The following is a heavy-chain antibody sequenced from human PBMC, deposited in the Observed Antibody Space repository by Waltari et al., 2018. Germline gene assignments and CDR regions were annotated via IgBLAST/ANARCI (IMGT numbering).Heavy chain of an antibody. J-gene: IGHJ4*02. CDR2: IYYSGST. CDR3: ARGMVRGVNDY. CDR1: GGSISSYS. V-gene: IGHV4-59*01. Sequence: QVQLQVSGPGLVKPSVTLSLTCSVSGGSISSYSWSWIRQPPGKGLEWIGYIYYSGSTNYNPSLKSRVTISVDTSKNQFSLKLSSVTAADTAVYYCARGMVRGVNDYWGQGTLVTVSS. D-gene: IGHD3-10*01.